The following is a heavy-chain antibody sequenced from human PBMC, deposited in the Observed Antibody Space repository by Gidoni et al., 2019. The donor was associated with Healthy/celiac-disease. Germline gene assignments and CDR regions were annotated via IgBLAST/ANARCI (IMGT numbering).Heavy chain of an antibody. D-gene: IGHD3-3*01. CDR2: ISSISRYI. CDR3: ARNYDFDAFDI. J-gene: IGHJ3*02. Sequence: EVPLVESGGGLVKPGGSLSLACAVSGFTFSSYSMNGVRQAPGKGLEWVSSISSISRYIYYADSVKGRFTISRDNAKNSLYLQMNSLRAEDTAVYYCARNYDFDAFDIWGQGTMVTVSS. V-gene: IGHV3-21*01. CDR1: GFTFSSYS.